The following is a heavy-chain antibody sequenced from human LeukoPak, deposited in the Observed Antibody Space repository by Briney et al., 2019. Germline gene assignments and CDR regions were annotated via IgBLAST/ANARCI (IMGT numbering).Heavy chain of an antibody. CDR2: IYWDDDK. V-gene: IGHV2-5*02. CDR3: AHRRDSSGYQYRYWFAP. D-gene: IGHD3-22*01. Sequence: SGPTLVKPTQTLTLTCTFSGFSLSTSGVGVGWIRQPPGKALEWLALIYWDDDKRYSPSLKSRLTITKDSSKNQVVLTMTNVDPVDTATYYCAHRRDSSGYQYRYWFAPWGRGTLVTVSS. CDR1: GFSLSTSGVG. J-gene: IGHJ5*02.